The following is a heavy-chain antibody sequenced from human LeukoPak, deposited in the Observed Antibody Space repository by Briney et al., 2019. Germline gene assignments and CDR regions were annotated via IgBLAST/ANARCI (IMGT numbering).Heavy chain of an antibody. V-gene: IGHV4-39*01. CDR3: ARHRYSSSWLPFDY. Sequence: SETLSLTCTVSGGSISSSSYYWGWIRQPPGKGLEWIESIYYSGSTYYNPSLKSRVTISVDTSRSQFSLKLSSVTAADTAVYYCARHRYSSSWLPFDYWGQGTLVTVSS. D-gene: IGHD6-6*01. J-gene: IGHJ4*02. CDR1: GGSISSSSYY. CDR2: IYYSGST.